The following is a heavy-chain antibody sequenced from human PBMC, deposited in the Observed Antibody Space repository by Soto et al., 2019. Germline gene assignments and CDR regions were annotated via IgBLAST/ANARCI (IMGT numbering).Heavy chain of an antibody. CDR2: ISGSGGST. V-gene: IGHV3-23*01. CDR3: AKDRADYDFWSGYYIDAFDI. J-gene: IGHJ3*02. CDR1: GFTFSSYA. D-gene: IGHD3-3*01. Sequence: PVGSLRLSCAASGFTFSSYAMSCVRQAPGKGLEWVSAISGSGGSTYYADSVKGRFTISRDNSKNTLYLQMNSLRAEDTAVYYCAKDRADYDFWSGYYIDAFDIRGQGKKVTV.